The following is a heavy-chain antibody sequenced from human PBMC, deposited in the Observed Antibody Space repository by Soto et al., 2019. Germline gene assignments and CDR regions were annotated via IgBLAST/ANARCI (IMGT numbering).Heavy chain of an antibody. Sequence: GGSLRLSXAASGLTFSSYAMSWVRQAPGKGLEWVSAISGSGGSTYYADSVKGRFTISRDNSKNTLYLQMNSLRAEDTAVYYCAKDLKWEPPFDYWGQGTLVTVSS. V-gene: IGHV3-23*01. CDR3: AKDLKWEPPFDY. J-gene: IGHJ4*02. CDR1: GLTFSSYA. D-gene: IGHD1-26*01. CDR2: ISGSGGST.